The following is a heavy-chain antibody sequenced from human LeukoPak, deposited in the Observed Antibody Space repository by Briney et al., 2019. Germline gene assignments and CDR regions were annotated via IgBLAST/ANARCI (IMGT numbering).Heavy chain of an antibody. Sequence: ASVKVSCKSSGYTFTDYYVHWVRQAPGQGLEWMGRINPNSVDTNSAQNFQGRVTMSRDTSISTAYLELNSLIFDDTAVIYCARSTITTTAAGHFDLWGRGTLVTVSS. CDR1: GYTFTDYY. J-gene: IGHJ2*01. CDR2: INPNSVDT. CDR3: ARSTITTTAAGHFDL. V-gene: IGHV1-2*06. D-gene: IGHD6-13*01.